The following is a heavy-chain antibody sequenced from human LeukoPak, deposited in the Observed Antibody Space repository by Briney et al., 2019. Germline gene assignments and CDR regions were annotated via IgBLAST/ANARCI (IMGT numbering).Heavy chain of an antibody. D-gene: IGHD3-22*01. Sequence: QPGGSLRLSCAASGFTFSSYAMSWVRQAPGKGLEWASGISGSGGSTHYADSVKGRFTISRDNSKNTLYLQMNSLRAEDTAVYYCAKDPRGDYYESSGYYLNDYWGQGTLVTVSS. CDR1: GFTFSSYA. CDR3: AKDPRGDYYESSGYYLNDY. J-gene: IGHJ4*02. V-gene: IGHV3-23*01. CDR2: ISGSGGST.